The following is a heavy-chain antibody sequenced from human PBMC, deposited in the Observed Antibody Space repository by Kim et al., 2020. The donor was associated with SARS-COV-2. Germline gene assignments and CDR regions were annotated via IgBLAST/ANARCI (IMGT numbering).Heavy chain of an antibody. V-gene: IGHV4-39*07. Sequence: KSRVTISVDTSKNQFSLKLSSVTAADTAVYYCARVFYDILTGYYGDAFDIWGQGTMVTVSS. J-gene: IGHJ3*02. D-gene: IGHD3-9*01. CDR3: ARVFYDILTGYYGDAFDI.